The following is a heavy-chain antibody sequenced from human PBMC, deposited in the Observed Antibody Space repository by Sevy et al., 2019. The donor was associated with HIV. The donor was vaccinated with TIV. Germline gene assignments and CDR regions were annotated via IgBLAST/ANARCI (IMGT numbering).Heavy chain of an antibody. Sequence: ASVKVSCKSSGGTFNMYAISWVRQAPGQGLEWMGGIIPLSGTPNYAQKFQDRVTMTADKSTKTAYMELRSLTSDDTARSFFAGDPRGPHSFLDSWGREPWSPSPQ. CDR2: IIPLSGTP. CDR3: AGDPRGPHSFLDS. CDR1: GGTFNMYA. D-gene: IGHD3-3*01. J-gene: IGHJ4*02. V-gene: IGHV1-69*06.